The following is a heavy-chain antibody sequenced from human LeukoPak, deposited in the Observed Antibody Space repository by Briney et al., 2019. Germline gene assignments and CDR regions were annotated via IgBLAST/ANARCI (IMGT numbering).Heavy chain of an antibody. CDR1: GFTVSSNY. D-gene: IGHD6-13*01. V-gene: IGHV3-53*01. CDR2: IYSGGST. Sequence: HPGGSLRLSCAASGFTVSSNYMSWVRQAPGKGLEWVSVIYSGGSTYYADSVKGRFTISRDNSKNTLYLQMNSLRAEDTAVYYCARDPSSAYYYYYGMDVWGKGTTVTDSS. CDR3: ARDPSSAYYYYYGMDV. J-gene: IGHJ6*04.